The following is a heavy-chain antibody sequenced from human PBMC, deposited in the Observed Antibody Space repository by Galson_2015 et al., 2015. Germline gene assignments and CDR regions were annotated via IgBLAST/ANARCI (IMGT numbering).Heavy chain of an antibody. D-gene: IGHD3-9*01. Sequence: VSSLSSSSSYIYYADSVKGRFTISRDNAKNSLYLQINSLRAEDTALYYCARESYGAEFDSWGKGTTVTVSS. J-gene: IGHJ6*04. CDR2: LSSSSSYI. V-gene: IGHV3-21*01. CDR3: ARESYGAEFDS.